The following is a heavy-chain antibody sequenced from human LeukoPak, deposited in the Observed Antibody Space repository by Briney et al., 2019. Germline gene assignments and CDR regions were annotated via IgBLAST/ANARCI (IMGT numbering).Heavy chain of an antibody. J-gene: IGHJ4*02. CDR2: IWYDGSNK. D-gene: IGHD3-22*01. CDR1: GFTFSSYD. CDR3: ARDPTAYYDSSGYYLNTIDY. Sequence: GGSLRLSCAASGFTFSSYDMHWVRQAPGKGLEWVAVIWYDGSNKYYADSVKGRFTISRDDSKNTLYLQMISLRAEDTAVYYCARDPTAYYDSSGYYLNTIDYWGQGTLVTVSS. V-gene: IGHV3-33*08.